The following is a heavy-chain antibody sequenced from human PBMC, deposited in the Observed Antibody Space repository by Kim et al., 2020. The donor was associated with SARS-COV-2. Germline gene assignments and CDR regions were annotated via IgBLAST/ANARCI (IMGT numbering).Heavy chain of an antibody. D-gene: IGHD3-3*01. CDR3: ASEFWSGRRDGMDV. V-gene: IGHV1-69*13. CDR2: IIPIFGTA. CDR1: GGTFSSYA. J-gene: IGHJ6*02. Sequence: SVKVSCKASGGTFSSYAISWVRQAPGQGLEWMGGIIPIFGTANYAQKFQGRVTITADESTSTAYMELSSLRSEDMAVYYCASEFWSGRRDGMDVWGQGTTVTVSS.